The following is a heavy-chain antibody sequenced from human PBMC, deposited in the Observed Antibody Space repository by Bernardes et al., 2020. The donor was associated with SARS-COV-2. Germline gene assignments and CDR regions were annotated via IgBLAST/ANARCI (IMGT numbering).Heavy chain of an antibody. CDR3: VKVGYSYGYAPGGDDY. Sequence: GGSLRLSCSASGFTFSSYAMHWVRQAPGKGLEYVSAISSNGGSTYYADSVKGRFTISRDNSKNTLYLQMSSLRAEDTAVYYCVKVGYSYGYAPGGDDYWGQGTLVTVSS. CDR1: GFTFSSYA. D-gene: IGHD5-18*01. J-gene: IGHJ4*02. CDR2: ISSNGGST. V-gene: IGHV3-64D*06.